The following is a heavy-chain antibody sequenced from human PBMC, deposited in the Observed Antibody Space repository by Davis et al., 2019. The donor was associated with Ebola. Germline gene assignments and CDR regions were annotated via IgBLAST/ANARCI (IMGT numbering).Heavy chain of an antibody. D-gene: IGHD3-22*01. CDR1: GFTFSSYG. CDR2: ISYDGSNK. Sequence: GESLKISCAASGFTFSSYGMHWVRQAPGKGLEWVAVISYDGSNKYYADSVKGRFTISRDNSKKTLYLQMNSLRAEDTAVYYCARDDRVATPSGWLLLRDAFDIWGQGTMVTVSS. CDR3: ARDDRVATPSGWLLLRDAFDI. V-gene: IGHV3-30*03. J-gene: IGHJ3*02.